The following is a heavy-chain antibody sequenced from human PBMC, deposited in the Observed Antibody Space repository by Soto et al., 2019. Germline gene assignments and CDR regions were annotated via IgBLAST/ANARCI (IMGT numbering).Heavy chain of an antibody. CDR1: GFTFSTYW. D-gene: IGHD6-13*01. CDR3: ARVVGVAGGRRIWLDP. CDR2: INEDGSDK. J-gene: IGHJ5*02. Sequence: GGSLRLSCVASGFTFSTYWMSWVRQAPGKGLEWVANINEDGSDKNYVESVKGRFIISRDNVNDSLYLQMSSLSAEDTALYYCARVVGVAGGRRIWLDPWGQGTLVTVSS. V-gene: IGHV3-7*03.